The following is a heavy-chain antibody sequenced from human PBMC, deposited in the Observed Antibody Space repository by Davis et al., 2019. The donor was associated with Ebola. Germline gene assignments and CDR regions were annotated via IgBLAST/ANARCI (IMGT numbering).Heavy chain of an antibody. CDR3: ARGGSLYGSGSYYFDY. Sequence: SVKVSCKASGGTFSSYAISWVRQAPGQGLEWMGGIIPIFGTANYAQKFQGRVTMTRNTSISTAYMELSSLRSEDTAVYYCARGGSLYGSGSYYFDYWGQGTLVTVSS. J-gene: IGHJ4*02. CDR2: IIPIFGTA. V-gene: IGHV1-69*05. CDR1: GGTFSSYA. D-gene: IGHD3-10*01.